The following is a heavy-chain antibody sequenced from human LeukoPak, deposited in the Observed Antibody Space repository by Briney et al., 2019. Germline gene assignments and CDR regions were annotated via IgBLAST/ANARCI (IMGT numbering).Heavy chain of an antibody. CDR2: ISSSSSTI. D-gene: IGHD6-19*01. J-gene: IGHJ4*02. Sequence: GGSLRLSCAASGFTFSSYSMNWVRQAPGKGLEWVSYISSSSSTIYYADSVKGRFTISRDNAKNTLYLQMNSLRAEDTAVYYCAKGRYSSSDYWGQGTLVTVSS. CDR3: AKGRYSSSDY. V-gene: IGHV3-48*01. CDR1: GFTFSSYS.